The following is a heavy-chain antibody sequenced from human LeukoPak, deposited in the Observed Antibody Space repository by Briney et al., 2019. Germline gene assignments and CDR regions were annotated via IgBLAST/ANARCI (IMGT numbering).Heavy chain of an antibody. Sequence: GASVKVSCKASGYTFTGYYMFWVRQAPGQGLEWMGWINPNNGATKYAQNFQGRVTLTRDTSIRTTFMELSSLRSDDTAFYYCARDERFCNGDNHYPDLGYWGQGTLVTVSS. J-gene: IGHJ4*02. V-gene: IGHV1-2*02. CDR2: INPNNGAT. D-gene: IGHD2-15*01. CDR3: ARDERFCNGDNHYPDLGY. CDR1: GYTFTGYY.